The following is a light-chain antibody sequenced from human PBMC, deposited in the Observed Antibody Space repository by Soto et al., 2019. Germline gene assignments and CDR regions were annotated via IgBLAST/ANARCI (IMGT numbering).Light chain of an antibody. CDR2: SNN. J-gene: IGLJ2*01. V-gene: IGLV1-44*01. CDR1: SSNIGSNT. Sequence: QSVLTQPPSASGTPGQRVTISCSGSSSNIGSNTVNWYQQLPGTAPKLLIYSNNQRPSGVPDRFSGSKSGTSASLAISVLQSEDEDDYYCAAWDDSLNGVVFGGGTKLTVL. CDR3: AAWDDSLNGVV.